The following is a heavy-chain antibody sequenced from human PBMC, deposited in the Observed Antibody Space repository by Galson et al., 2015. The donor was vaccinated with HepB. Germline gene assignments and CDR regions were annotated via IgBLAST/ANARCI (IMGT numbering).Heavy chain of an antibody. CDR1: GYTFTAYY. V-gene: IGHV1-2*02. CDR3: ARVIVGATFYYYGMDV. D-gene: IGHD1-26*01. CDR2: INPNSGGT. J-gene: IGHJ6*02. Sequence: SVKVSCKASGYTFTAYYMHWVRQAPGQGLEWMGWINPNSGGTNYAQKFHGRVTMTRDTSISTAYMGLSRLRSEDTALYYCARVIVGATFYYYGMDVWGQGTTVTVSS.